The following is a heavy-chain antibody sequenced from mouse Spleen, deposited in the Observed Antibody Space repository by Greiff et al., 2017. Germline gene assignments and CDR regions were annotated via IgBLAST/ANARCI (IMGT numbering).Heavy chain of an antibody. CDR3: ARWGDYSPSDY. Sequence: VQLQQSGAELVRPGASVKLSCKASGYTFTDYYINWVKQRPGQGLEWIARIYPGSGNTYYNEKFKGKATLTAEKSSSTAYMQLSSLTSEDSAVYFCARWGDYSPSDYWGQGTTLTVSS. CDR2: IYPGSGNT. V-gene: IGHV1-76*01. D-gene: IGHD2-12*01. J-gene: IGHJ2*01. CDR1: GYTFTDYY.